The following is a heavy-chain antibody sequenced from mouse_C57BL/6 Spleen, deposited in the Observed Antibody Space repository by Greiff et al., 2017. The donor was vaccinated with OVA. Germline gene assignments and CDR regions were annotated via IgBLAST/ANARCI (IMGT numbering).Heavy chain of an antibody. CDR1: GFTFSNYW. J-gene: IGHJ4*01. CDR3: TGGIYYDYSYAMDY. D-gene: IGHD2-4*01. V-gene: IGHV6-3*01. Sequence: EVKLMESGGGLVQPGGSMKLSCVASGFTFSNYWMNWVRQSPEKGLEWVAQIRLKSDNYATHYAESVKGRFTISRDDSKSSVYLQMNNLRAEDTGIYYCTGGIYYDYSYAMDYWGQGTSVTVSS. CDR2: IRLKSDNYAT.